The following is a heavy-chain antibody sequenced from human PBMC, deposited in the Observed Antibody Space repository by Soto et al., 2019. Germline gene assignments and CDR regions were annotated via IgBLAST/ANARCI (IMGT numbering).Heavy chain of an antibody. CDR2: MFYGVST. CDR3: ARLPSRHLVDY. V-gene: IGHV4-39*01. Sequence: TSETLSLTCTVSGSSINSSGYYWGWIRQPPGKGLEWIGSMFYGVSTYYNPSLKSRVTVSVDTSKNQFSLNLRSVTAADTAVYYCARLPSRHLVDYWGQGTLVTVSS. J-gene: IGHJ4*02. D-gene: IGHD3-3*02. CDR1: GSSINSSGYY.